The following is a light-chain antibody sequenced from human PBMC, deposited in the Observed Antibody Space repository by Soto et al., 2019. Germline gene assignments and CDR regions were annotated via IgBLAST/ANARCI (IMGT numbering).Light chain of an antibody. J-gene: IGKJ3*01. V-gene: IGKV3-11*01. Sequence: EIVLTQSPATLSLSPGERATHTCRASQSVSSYLAWYQQKAGQAPRPLIYDASNRATGIPARFSGSGSGTDFTLTISSLEPEDFAVYYCQQRSNWPPGFTFGPGTKVDIK. CDR2: DAS. CDR3: QQRSNWPPGFT. CDR1: QSVSSY.